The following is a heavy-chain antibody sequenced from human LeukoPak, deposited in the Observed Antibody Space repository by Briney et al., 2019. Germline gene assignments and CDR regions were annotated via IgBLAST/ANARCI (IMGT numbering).Heavy chain of an antibody. Sequence: SETLSLTRTVSGISVSSNTYYWTWIRQRPGKGPEWIGCIHYSGSIHCNPSLASRVSISVDASDDKFSLSLKSVTAADTAVYYCARWRDSIKGRYWGQGKLVTVSS. D-gene: IGHD2-15*01. CDR3: ARWRDSIKGRY. J-gene: IGHJ4*02. CDR1: GISVSSNTYY. CDR2: IHYSGSI. V-gene: IGHV4-31*03.